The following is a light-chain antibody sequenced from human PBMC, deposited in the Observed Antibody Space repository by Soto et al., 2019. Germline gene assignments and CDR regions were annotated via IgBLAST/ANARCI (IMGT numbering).Light chain of an antibody. Sequence: QSVLTQPASVSGSPGQSIAISCTGTSTDVGNYNYVSWYQQHPGRAPQLMIYDVSNRPSGVSDRFSGSKSGNTASLTISGLQTEDEADYYCNSYTTSSTYVFGTGTKLTVL. V-gene: IGLV2-14*03. CDR1: STDVGNYNY. CDR3: NSYTTSSTYV. CDR2: DVS. J-gene: IGLJ1*01.